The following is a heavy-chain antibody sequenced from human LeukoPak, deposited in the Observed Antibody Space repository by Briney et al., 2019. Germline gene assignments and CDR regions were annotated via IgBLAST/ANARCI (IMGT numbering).Heavy chain of an antibody. CDR3: AKGYSSGSGYYDY. CDR2: LRLDGINK. Sequence: GGSLRLSCAASGFTFSSYGMHWVRQAPGKGLQWVAFLRLDGINKYHADSVKGRFTISRDNTKNTLYLHMNSLRAEDTAVYYCAKGYSSGSGYYDYWGQGTLVTVSS. V-gene: IGHV3-30*02. J-gene: IGHJ4*02. D-gene: IGHD6-19*01. CDR1: GFTFSSYG.